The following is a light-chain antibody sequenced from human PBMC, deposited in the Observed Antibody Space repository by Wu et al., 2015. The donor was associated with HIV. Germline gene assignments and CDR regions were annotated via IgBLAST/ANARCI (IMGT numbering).Light chain of an antibody. CDR1: QSVDNY. Sequence: EIVLTQSPATLSLSPGERATLSCRASQSVDNYLAWYQRKPGQAPRLLIYDASNRATGIPARFSGSGSGTDFTLTISSLEPEDCAVYYCHQYGSSPYTFGQGTKLGDQT. CDR3: HQYGSSPYT. J-gene: IGKJ2*01. V-gene: IGKV3-11*01. CDR2: DAS.